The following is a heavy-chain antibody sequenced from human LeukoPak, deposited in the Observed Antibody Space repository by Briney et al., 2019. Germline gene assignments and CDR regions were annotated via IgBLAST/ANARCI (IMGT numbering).Heavy chain of an antibody. V-gene: IGHV1-2*02. CDR3: AREGGAGGRGYDFWSGYEPLDY. D-gene: IGHD3-3*01. CDR2: INPNSGGT. CDR1: GYTFTGYY. J-gene: IGHJ4*02. Sequence: ASVKVSCKASGYTFTGYYMHWVRQAPGQGLEWMGWINPNSGGTNYAQKFQGRVTMTRDTSISTAYMELSRLRSDDTAVYYCAREGGAGGRGYDFWSGYEPLDYWGQGTLVTVSS.